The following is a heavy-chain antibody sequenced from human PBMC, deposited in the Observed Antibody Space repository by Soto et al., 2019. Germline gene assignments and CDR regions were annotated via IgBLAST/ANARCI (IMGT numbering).Heavy chain of an antibody. CDR2: INPNSGDT. CDR1: GYTFTGYY. D-gene: IGHD6-6*01. J-gene: IGHJ5*02. Sequence: QLHLVQSGAEEQKPGASMKVSCKASGYTFTGYYIHWVRQAPGQGLEWMGWINPNSGDTNYAQKFQGWVTMTRDTSISTAYMELSRLRPDDTAFYYCARGHSGSRGWFDPWGQGTLVTVSS. V-gene: IGHV1-2*04. CDR3: ARGHSGSRGWFDP.